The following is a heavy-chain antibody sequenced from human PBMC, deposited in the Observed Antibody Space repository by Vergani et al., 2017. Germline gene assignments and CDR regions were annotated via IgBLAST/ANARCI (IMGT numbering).Heavy chain of an antibody. D-gene: IGHD6-19*01. J-gene: IGHJ4*02. CDR3: ARAGRRIAVAGYFDY. CDR2: IYYTGSA. V-gene: IGHV4-39*01. Sequence: QLQLHKSGPGLVKPSETLSLTCTLSGGSISSSSHFWGWLRQTPGKGLEWIGSIYYTGSAYYNPSLKSRVSISVDASKNQFSLKLSSVTAADSAVYYCARAGRRIAVAGYFDYWGQGTLVTVSS. CDR1: GGSISSSSHF.